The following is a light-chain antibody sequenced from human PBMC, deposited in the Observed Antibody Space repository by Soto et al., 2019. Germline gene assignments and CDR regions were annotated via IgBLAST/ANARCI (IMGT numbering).Light chain of an antibody. CDR3: QVWDSGSDHVV. V-gene: IGLV3-21*02. Sequence: SYELTQPPSVSVAPGQTARMSCEGINLGRESVHWYQQKPGQAPVLVVYDNRDRPSGTPARLSGSNSDNTATLTINSVEAGDEADYYCQVWDSGSDHVVFGGGTKVTVL. CDR1: NLGRES. J-gene: IGLJ2*01. CDR2: DNR.